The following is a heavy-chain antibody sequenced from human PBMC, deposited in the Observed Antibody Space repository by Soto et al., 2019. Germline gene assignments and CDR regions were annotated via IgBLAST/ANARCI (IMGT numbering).Heavy chain of an antibody. Sequence: QVQLQESGPGLVKPSGTLSLTCAVSGVSIGSHDWWTWVRQPPGKGLEWIGESHQSGNTNYNSSLESRVTISLDTSTNHSSMQLSSVTVADTAVYYCATRDTGRVYWGQGTLVTVSS. CDR3: ATRDTGRVY. V-gene: IGHV4-4*02. CDR2: SHQSGNT. CDR1: GVSIGSHDW. D-gene: IGHD5-18*01. J-gene: IGHJ4*02.